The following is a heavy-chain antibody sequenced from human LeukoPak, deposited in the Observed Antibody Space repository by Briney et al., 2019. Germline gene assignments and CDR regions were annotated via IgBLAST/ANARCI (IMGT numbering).Heavy chain of an antibody. CDR1: GYTLTELS. Sequence: GASVKVSCKVSGYTLTELSMHWVRQAPGKGLEWMGGFDPEDGETIYAQKFQGRVTMTEDTSTDTAYMELSSLRSEDTAVYYCATTDQSGPQRQHWFDPWGQGTLVTVSS. V-gene: IGHV1-24*01. J-gene: IGHJ5*02. D-gene: IGHD3-3*01. CDR2: FDPEDGET. CDR3: ATTDQSGPQRQHWFDP.